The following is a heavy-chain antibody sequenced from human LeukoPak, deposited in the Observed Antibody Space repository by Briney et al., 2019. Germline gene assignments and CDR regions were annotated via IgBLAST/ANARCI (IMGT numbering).Heavy chain of an antibody. V-gene: IGHV3-48*01. CDR1: GFTFSSYS. CDR3: ARVRCSSTSCYEIRFDY. CDR2: ISSSSSSI. Sequence: GGSLRLSCAASGFTFSSYSMNWVRQAPGKGLEWVSDISSSSSSINYADSVKGRFTISRDNAKNSLYLQMNSLRAEDTAVYYCARVRCSSTSCYEIRFDYWGQGPLVTVSS. D-gene: IGHD2-2*01. J-gene: IGHJ4*02.